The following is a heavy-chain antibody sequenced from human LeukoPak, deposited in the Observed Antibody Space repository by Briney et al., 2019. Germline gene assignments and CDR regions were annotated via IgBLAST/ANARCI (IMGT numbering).Heavy chain of an antibody. CDR3: AREGGRTGYCSGGSCYPFDY. J-gene: IGHJ4*02. V-gene: IGHV4-4*07. Sequence: SETLPLTCTVSGGSISSYYWGWIRQPAGKGLEWIGRIYTSGSTNYNPSLKSRVTMSVDTSKNQFSLKLSSVTAADTAVYYCAREGGRTGYCSGGSCYPFDYWGQGTLVTVSS. D-gene: IGHD2-15*01. CDR2: IYTSGST. CDR1: GGSISSYY.